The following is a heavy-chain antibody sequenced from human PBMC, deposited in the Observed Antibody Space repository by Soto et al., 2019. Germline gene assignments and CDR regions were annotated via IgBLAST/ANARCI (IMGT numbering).Heavy chain of an antibody. CDR1: GFTFSSYS. Sequence: EVQLVESGGGLVKPGGSLRLSCAASGFTFSSYSMNWVRQAPGKGLEWVSSISSSSSYIYYADSVKGRFTISRDNAKNSLYLQRNSLRAEDTAVYYCARDGYDYIWGSYHLDYWGQGTLVTVSS. CDR2: ISSSSSYI. CDR3: ARDGYDYIWGSYHLDY. D-gene: IGHD3-16*02. J-gene: IGHJ4*02. V-gene: IGHV3-21*01.